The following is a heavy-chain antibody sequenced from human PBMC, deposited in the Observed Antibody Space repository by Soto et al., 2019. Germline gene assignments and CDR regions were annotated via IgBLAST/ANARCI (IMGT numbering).Heavy chain of an antibody. D-gene: IGHD3-3*01. CDR3: ARDWAGYYDFWSGYYDAFDI. CDR1: GYTFTGYY. CDR2: INPNSGGT. J-gene: IGHJ3*02. Sequence: ASVKVSCKASGYTFTGYYMHWVRQAPGQGLEWMGWINPNSGGTNYAQKFQGRVTMTRDTSISTAYMELSRLRSDDTAVYYCARDWAGYYDFWSGYYDAFDIWGQGTMVTVSS. V-gene: IGHV1-2*02.